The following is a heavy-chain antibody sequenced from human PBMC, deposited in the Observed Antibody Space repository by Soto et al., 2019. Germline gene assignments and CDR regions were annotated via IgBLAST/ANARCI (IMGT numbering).Heavy chain of an antibody. CDR2: INPNSGGT. V-gene: IGHV1-2*02. J-gene: IGHJ4*02. CDR1: GNTFTGSY. CDR3: ARVGSSSVVGHFDY. Sequence: QVQLVQSGAEVKKPGASVKVSCKASGNTFTGSYMQWVRQAPGQGLEWMGWINPNSGGTNYEQQFQGRVTMNRHTSISTAYMELSRVRSDDTAVYYCARVGSSSVVGHFDYWGQGTLVPVSS. D-gene: IGHD6-6*01.